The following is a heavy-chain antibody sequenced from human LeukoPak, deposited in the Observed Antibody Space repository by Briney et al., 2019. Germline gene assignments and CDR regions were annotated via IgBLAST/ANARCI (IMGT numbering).Heavy chain of an antibody. D-gene: IGHD6-13*01. CDR2: INWNGGST. J-gene: IGHJ5*02. Sequence: GGSLRLSCAASGFTFDDYGMSWVRQAPGKGLEWVSGINWNGGSTGYADSVKGRFTISRDNAKNSLYLQMNSLRAEDTALYYCARRLIAAAGGYNWFDPWGQGTLVTVSS. V-gene: IGHV3-20*04. CDR1: GFTFDDYG. CDR3: ARRLIAAAGGYNWFDP.